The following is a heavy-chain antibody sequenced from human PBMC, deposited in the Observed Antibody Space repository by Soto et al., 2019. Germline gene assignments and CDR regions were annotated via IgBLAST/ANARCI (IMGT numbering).Heavy chain of an antibody. D-gene: IGHD2-8*02. CDR3: ARDKITGLFDY. CDR2: INHSGST. J-gene: IGHJ4*02. CDR1: GGSFSGYY. Sequence: SETLSLTCAVFGGSFSGYYWSWIRQPPGKGLEWIGEINHSGSTNYNPSLKSRVTISVDTSKNQLSLKLSSVTAADTAVYYCARDKITGLFDYWGQGTLVTVSS. V-gene: IGHV4-34*01.